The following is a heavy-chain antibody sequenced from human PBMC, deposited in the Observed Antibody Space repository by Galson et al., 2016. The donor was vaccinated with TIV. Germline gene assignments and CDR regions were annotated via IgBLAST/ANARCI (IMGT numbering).Heavy chain of an antibody. CDR2: VYYTGSTNNLPSLT. J-gene: IGHJ4*02. CDR3: VRTAYWCGYGDY. Sequence: SETLSLTCTVSGASISNYFWTWIRQPPGKGLEWIGYVYYTGSTNNLPSLTNYNPSLKSRVTISLDTSKNQFSLKVDSVTAGDTAIYYSVRTAYWCGYGDYWGQGILVTVSS. D-gene: IGHD3-3*01. CDR1: GASISNYF. V-gene: IGHV4-59*03.